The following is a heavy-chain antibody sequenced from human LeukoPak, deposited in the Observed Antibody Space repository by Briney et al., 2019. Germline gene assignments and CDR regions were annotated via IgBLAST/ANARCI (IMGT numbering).Heavy chain of an antibody. J-gene: IGHJ3*02. CDR1: GFTFSSYG. D-gene: IGHD6-13*01. CDR2: ISSSSGYI. V-gene: IGHV3-21*01. CDR3: ARTSSSWSGAFDI. Sequence: GGSLRLSCAASGFTFSSYGMHWVRQAPGKGLEWVSSISSSSGYIYYADSLKGRFTISRDNAKNSLFLHMNSLRAEDTAVYYCARTSSSWSGAFDIWGQGTMVTVSS.